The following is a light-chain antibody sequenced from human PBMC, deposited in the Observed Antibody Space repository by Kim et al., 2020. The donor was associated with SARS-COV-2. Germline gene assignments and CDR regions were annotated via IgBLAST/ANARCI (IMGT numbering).Light chain of an antibody. Sequence: QSALTQPASVSVSPGQSITISCTGTSSDIGGYNYVSWYQQHPGKAPTLMIYDVSDRPSGVSNRFSGSKSGNTASLTISGLQAEDEADYYCSSYRTRNTFVFGGGTQLTVL. V-gene: IGLV2-14*03. J-gene: IGLJ3*02. CDR1: SSDIGGYNY. CDR2: DVS. CDR3: SSYRTRNTFV.